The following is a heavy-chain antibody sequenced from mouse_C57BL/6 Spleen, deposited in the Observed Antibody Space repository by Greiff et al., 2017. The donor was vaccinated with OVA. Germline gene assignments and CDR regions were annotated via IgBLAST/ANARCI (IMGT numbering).Heavy chain of an antibody. V-gene: IGHV1-69*01. J-gene: IGHJ4*01. CDR2: IDPSDSYT. CDR1: GYTFTSYW. D-gene: IGHD1-1*01. Sequence: QVQLKQPGAELVMPGASVKLSCKASGYTFTSYWMHWVKQRPGQGLEWIGEIDPSDSYTNYNQKFKGKSTLTVDKSSSTAYMQLSSLTSEDSAVYYCARSGYGSRRAMDYWGQGTSVTVSS. CDR3: ARSGYGSRRAMDY.